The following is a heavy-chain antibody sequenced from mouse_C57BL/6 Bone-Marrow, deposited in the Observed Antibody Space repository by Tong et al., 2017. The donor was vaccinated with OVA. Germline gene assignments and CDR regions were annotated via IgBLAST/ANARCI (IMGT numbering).Heavy chain of an antibody. CDR1: GFNIKDDY. CDR3: ARPPYYYGSWGY. V-gene: IGHV14-4*01. J-gene: IGHJ2*01. Sequence: EVQLQESGAELVRPGASVKLSCTASGFNIKDDYMHWVKQRPEQGLEWIGWIDPENGDTEYASKFQGKATITADTSSNTAYLQLSSLTSEDTAVYYCARPPYYYGSWGYWGQGTTLTVSS. CDR2: IDPENGDT. D-gene: IGHD1-1*01.